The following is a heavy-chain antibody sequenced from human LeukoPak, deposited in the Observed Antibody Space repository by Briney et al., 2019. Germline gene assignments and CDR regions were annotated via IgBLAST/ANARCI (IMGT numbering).Heavy chain of an antibody. CDR1: EFSVGSNY. CDR2: IYSGGST. V-gene: IGHV3-66*01. Sequence: GGSLRLSCAASEFSVGSNYMTWVRQAPGKGLEWVSLIYSGGSTYYADSVKGRFTISRDNSKNTLYLQMNSLRAEDTAVYYCARGGSYLSAFDIWGQGTMVTVSS. CDR3: ARGGSYLSAFDI. J-gene: IGHJ3*02. D-gene: IGHD1-26*01.